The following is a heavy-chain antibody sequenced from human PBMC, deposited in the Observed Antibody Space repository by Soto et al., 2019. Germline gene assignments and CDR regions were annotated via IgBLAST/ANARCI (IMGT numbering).Heavy chain of an antibody. D-gene: IGHD4-17*01. J-gene: IGHJ3*02. Sequence: GGSLRLSCAASGFTFSSYGMHWVRQAPGKGLEWVAVIWYDGSNKYYADSVKGRFTISRDNSKNTLYLQMNSLRAEDTAVYYCARDGQGADYGAFGDAFDIWGQGTMVTVSS. CDR3: ARDGQGADYGAFGDAFDI. CDR1: GFTFSSYG. CDR2: IWYDGSNK. V-gene: IGHV3-33*01.